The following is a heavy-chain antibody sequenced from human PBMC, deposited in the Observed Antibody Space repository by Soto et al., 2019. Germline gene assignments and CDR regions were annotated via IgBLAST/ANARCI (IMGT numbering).Heavy chain of an antibody. CDR2: ISGNGDRT. J-gene: IGHJ4*02. D-gene: IGHD6-19*01. Sequence: LRLSCAASGFTFSTSTMTWVRQAPGKGLGWVSSISGNGDRTYYTASVKGRFTISRDNSKSTLYLQMNSLRAEDTAVYYCAKDQQWVVLHYFDYLGQGTLVTVSS. CDR1: GFTFSTST. V-gene: IGHV3-23*01. CDR3: AKDQQWVVLHYFDY.